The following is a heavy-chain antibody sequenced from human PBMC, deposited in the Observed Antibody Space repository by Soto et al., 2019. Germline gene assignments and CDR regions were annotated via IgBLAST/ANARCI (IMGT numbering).Heavy chain of an antibody. CDR1: GVTLRNFG. CDR2: ISRDGSTL. D-gene: IGHD2-21*01. V-gene: IGHV3-30*03. J-gene: IGHJ4*02. CDR3: VGEVASGY. Sequence: QVQLVESGGGVVQPGRSLRLSCAASGVTLRNFGMHWVRQAPGKGLAWVAVISRDGSTLLYADSVKGRFTISRDRSRNTLYLQRNSLRAEDTAVYHCVGEVASGYWGQGTLVTVS.